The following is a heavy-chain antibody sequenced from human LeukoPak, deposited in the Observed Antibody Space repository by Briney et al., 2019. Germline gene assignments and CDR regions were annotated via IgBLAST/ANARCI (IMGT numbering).Heavy chain of an antibody. D-gene: IGHD3-3*01. V-gene: IGHV4-34*01. J-gene: IGHJ5*02. CDR2: INHSGST. CDR1: GGSFSGYY. CDR3: ASVRSRVVRPRRNWFDP. Sequence: SETLSLTCAVYGGSFSGYYWSWIRQPPGKGLEWIGEINHSGSTNYNPSLKSRVTISVDTSKNQFSPKLSSVTAADTAVYYCASVRSRVVRPRRNWFDPWGQGTLVTVSS.